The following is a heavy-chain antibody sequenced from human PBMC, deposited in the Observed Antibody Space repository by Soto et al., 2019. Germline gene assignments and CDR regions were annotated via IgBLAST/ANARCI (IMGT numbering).Heavy chain of an antibody. CDR3: ATDIVLMVYAKGRSYGMDV. V-gene: IGHV1-46*01. J-gene: IGHJ6*02. D-gene: IGHD2-8*01. CDR2: INPSGGST. CDR1: GGTFSSYA. Sequence: EASVKVSCKASGGTFSSYAISWGRQAPGQGLEWMGGINPSGGSTSYAQKFQGRVTMTRDTSTSTVYMELSSLRSEDTAVYYCATDIVLMVYAKGRSYGMDVWGQGTTVTVSS.